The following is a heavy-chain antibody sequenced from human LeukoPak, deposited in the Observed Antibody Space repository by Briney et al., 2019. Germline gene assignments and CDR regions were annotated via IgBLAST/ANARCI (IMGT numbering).Heavy chain of an antibody. CDR3: ARGAYGSGNY. CDR1: GGSISSSSYY. J-gene: IGHJ4*02. D-gene: IGHD3-10*01. V-gene: IGHV4-39*01. Sequence: SETLSLTCTVSGGSISSSSYYWGWIRQPPGKGLEWIGSIYYSRSTYYNPSLKSRVTISVDTSKNQFSLKLSSVTAADTAVYYCARGAYGSGNYWGQGTLVTVSS. CDR2: IYYSRST.